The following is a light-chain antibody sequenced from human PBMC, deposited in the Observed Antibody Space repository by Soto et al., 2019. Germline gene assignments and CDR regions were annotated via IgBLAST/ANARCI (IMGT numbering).Light chain of an antibody. CDR1: SSDVGGYNY. J-gene: IGLJ1*01. V-gene: IGLV2-8*01. CDR3: SSYAGSTFYV. Sequence: QSVLTQPPSASGSPGQSVTISCTGTSSDVGGYNYVSWFQQHPGKAPKLMIYEVTKRPSGVPDRFSGYKSGNTASLTVSGLQAEDEADYYCSSYAGSTFYVFGTGTKVTVL. CDR2: EVT.